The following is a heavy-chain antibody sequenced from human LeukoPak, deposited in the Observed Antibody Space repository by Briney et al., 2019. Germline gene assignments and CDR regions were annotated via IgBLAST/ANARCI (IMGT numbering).Heavy chain of an antibody. CDR3: ATYPAGSGKSDY. J-gene: IGHJ4*02. CDR2: MHSSGSA. V-gene: IGHV4-61*08. D-gene: IGHD3-10*01. Sequence: SETLSLTCTVSGDSLTSGGYHWSWLRQSRGKGLDWIGQMHSSGSANYNPSLKSRGTISLDTSKTQFSLKLKSVTSADTAVYYCATYPAGSGKSDYWGQGTPVTVSS. CDR1: GDSLTSGGYH.